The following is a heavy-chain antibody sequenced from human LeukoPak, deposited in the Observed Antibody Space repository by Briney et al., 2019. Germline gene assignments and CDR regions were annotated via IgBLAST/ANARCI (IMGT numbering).Heavy chain of an antibody. D-gene: IGHD1-26*01. Sequence: SGTLSLTCTVSGASISSSTYYWGRLRPSPGKGLEGIGSVNYAVNTYYNPPLKSRVTVSADTSKNQFSLKMNFVTAADTALYCCARHLGPYSASYLDYWGQGSLVTVSS. CDR1: GASISSSTYY. CDR3: ARHLGPYSASYLDY. V-gene: IGHV4-39*01. J-gene: IGHJ4*02. CDR2: VNYAVNT.